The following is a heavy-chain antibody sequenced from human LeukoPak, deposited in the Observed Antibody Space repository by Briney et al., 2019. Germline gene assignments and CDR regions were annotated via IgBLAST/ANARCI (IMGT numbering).Heavy chain of an antibody. CDR3: AKLVGASVY. CDR1: GFTFSRNG. J-gene: IGHJ4*02. V-gene: IGHV3-23*01. Sequence: GGSLRLSCAASGFTFSRNGMSWVRQAPGKGLEWVSAIGGSTYYAASVKGRFTISRDNPKNTLFLQMNSRRAEDTAVYYCAKLVGASVYWGQGTLVTVSS. CDR2: IGGST. D-gene: IGHD1-26*01.